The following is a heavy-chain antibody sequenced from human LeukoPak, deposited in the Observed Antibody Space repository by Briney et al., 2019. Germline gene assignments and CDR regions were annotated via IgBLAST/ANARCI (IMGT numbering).Heavy chain of an antibody. CDR1: GYTFTSYG. CDR3: ARGRYCSSTSCYTDQYYYYGMDV. Sequence: GASVKVSCKASGYTFTSYGISWVRQAPGQGLEWMGWIRAYNGNTNYAQKLQGRVTMTTDTSTSTAYMELRSLRSDDTAVYYCARGRYCSSTSCYTDQYYYYGMDVWGQGTTVTVSS. V-gene: IGHV1-18*01. D-gene: IGHD2-2*02. CDR2: IRAYNGNT. J-gene: IGHJ6*02.